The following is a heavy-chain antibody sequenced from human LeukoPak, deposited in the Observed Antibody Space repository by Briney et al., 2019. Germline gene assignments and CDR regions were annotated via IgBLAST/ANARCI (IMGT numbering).Heavy chain of an antibody. V-gene: IGHV4-4*07. D-gene: IGHD6-13*01. Sequence: SETLSLTCTVSGGSLNNNVWNWIRQPAGRGLEWLGHIYTTGSTTYNPSLKSRATMSVDKAKNQLSLKLTSVTAADTAIYYCARDPGIAATGDALDVWGQGTVVTVSA. CDR2: IYTTGST. CDR3: ARDPGIAATGDALDV. CDR1: GGSLNNNV. J-gene: IGHJ3*01.